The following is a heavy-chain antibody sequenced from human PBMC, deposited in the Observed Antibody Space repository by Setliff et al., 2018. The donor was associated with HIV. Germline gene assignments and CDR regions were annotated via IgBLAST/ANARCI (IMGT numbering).Heavy chain of an antibody. V-gene: IGHV1-18*01. Sequence: ASVKVSCKTSGYTFIRYGISWVRQAPGQGLEWMGWISAYNGNTDYAQKVQGRVTMTTDTSTSTADMELRSLRSDDTAVYYCARVPGARPYYYYYMDVWGKGTTVTVSS. J-gene: IGHJ6*03. D-gene: IGHD3-10*01. CDR1: GYTFIRYG. CDR3: ARVPGARPYYYYYMDV. CDR2: ISAYNGNT.